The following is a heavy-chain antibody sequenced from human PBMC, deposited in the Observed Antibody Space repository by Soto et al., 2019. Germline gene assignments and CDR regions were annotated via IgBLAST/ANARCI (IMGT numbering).Heavy chain of an antibody. CDR2: INSDGSST. CDR3: ARSGENIAARPYYYYYGMDV. D-gene: IGHD6-6*01. J-gene: IGHJ6*02. Sequence: PGGSLRLSCAASGFTFSSYWMHWVRQAPGKGLVWVSRINSDGSSTSYADSVKGRFTISRDNAKNTLYLQMNSLRAEDTAVYYCARSGENIAARPYYYYYGMDVWGQGTTVTVSS. CDR1: GFTFSSYW. V-gene: IGHV3-74*01.